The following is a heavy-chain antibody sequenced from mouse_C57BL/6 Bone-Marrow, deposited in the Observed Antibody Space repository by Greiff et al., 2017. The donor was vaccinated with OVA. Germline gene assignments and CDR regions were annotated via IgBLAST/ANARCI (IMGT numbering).Heavy chain of an antibody. J-gene: IGHJ4*01. D-gene: IGHD1-1*01. CDR1: GFTFSDYY. CDR2: INYDGSST. Sequence: EVKLVESEGGLVQPGSSMKLSCTASGFTFSDYYMAWVRQVPEKGLEWVANINYDGSSTYYLDSLKSRFIISRDNAKNILYLQMSSLKSEDTATDYCARGGVVATDYAMDYWGQGTSVTVSS. CDR3: ARGGVVATDYAMDY. V-gene: IGHV5-16*01.